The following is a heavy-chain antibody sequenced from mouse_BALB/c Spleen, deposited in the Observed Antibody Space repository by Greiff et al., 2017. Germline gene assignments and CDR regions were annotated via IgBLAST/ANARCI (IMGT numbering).Heavy chain of an antibody. Sequence: DVMLVESGGGLVKPGGSLKLSCAASGFTFSSYAMSWVRQSPEKRLEWVAEISSGGSYTYYPDTVTGRFTISRDNAKNTLYLEMSSLRSEDTAMYYCARDRGNYEWGAMDYWGQGTSVTVSS. CDR2: ISSGGSYT. CDR3: ARDRGNYEWGAMDY. J-gene: IGHJ4*01. CDR1: GFTFSSYA. V-gene: IGHV5-9-4*01. D-gene: IGHD2-1*01.